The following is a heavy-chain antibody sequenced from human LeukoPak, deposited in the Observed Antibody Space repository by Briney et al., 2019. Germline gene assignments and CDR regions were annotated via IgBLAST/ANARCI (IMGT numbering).Heavy chain of an antibody. D-gene: IGHD3-9*01. Sequence: ASVKVSCKASGYTCTSYGISWVRQAPGQGLEWMGRINPYNGNTKYAQKVQGRVSMTTDTSTSTAYMELRSLRSDDTAVYYCARNPDYDILTGGPYFDYWGQGTLVTVSS. V-gene: IGHV1-18*01. J-gene: IGHJ4*02. CDR3: ARNPDYDILTGGPYFDY. CDR2: INPYNGNT. CDR1: GYTCTSYG.